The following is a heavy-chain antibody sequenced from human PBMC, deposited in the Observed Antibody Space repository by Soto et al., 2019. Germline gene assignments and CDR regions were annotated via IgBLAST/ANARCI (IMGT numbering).Heavy chain of an antibody. CDR3: AKIVGAFDVSDI. CDR2: INQDGSEK. V-gene: IGHV3-7*05. D-gene: IGHD1-26*01. Sequence: GGSLRLSCAASGFTFNSYWMTWVRQAPGKGLEWVANINQDGSEKYYADSVKGRFTISRDYAKKSLYLQMNSLRVEDTAVYYCAKIVGAFDVSDIWGRGTLVTVSS. J-gene: IGHJ3*02. CDR1: GFTFNSYW.